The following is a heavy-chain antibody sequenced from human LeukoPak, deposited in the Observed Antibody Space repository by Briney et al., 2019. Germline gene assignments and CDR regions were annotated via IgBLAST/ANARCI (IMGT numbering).Heavy chain of an antibody. V-gene: IGHV4-59*01. D-gene: IGHD6-19*01. Sequence: PSETLSLTCTVSGGSISSYYWSWFRQPPGKGLEWIGYSHYSGTTNYNPSLKSRVTISVDTSKNHFSLKLSSVTAADTAVYYCARSYSSGFDYWGQGTLVTVSS. CDR3: ARSYSSGFDY. CDR1: GGSISSYY. J-gene: IGHJ4*02. CDR2: SHYSGTT.